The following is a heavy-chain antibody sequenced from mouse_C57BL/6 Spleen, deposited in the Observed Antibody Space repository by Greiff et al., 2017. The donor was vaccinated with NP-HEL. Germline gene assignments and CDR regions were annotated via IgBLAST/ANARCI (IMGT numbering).Heavy chain of an antibody. CDR3: AREAVVALDY. CDR1: GYTFTSYW. V-gene: IGHV1-64*01. Sequence: QVQLKLPGAELVKPGASVKLSCKASGYTFTSYWMHWVKQRPGQGLEWIGMIHPNSGSTNYNEKFKSKATLTVDKSSSTAYMQLSSLTSEDSAVYYCAREAVVALDYWGQGTTLTVSS. CDR2: IHPNSGST. J-gene: IGHJ2*01. D-gene: IGHD1-1*01.